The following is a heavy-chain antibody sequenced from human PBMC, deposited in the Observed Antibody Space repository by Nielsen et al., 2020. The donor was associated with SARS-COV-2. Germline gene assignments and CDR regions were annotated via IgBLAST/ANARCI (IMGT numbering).Heavy chain of an antibody. CDR3: ARARIAYGSGRRDVWMFDP. CDR2: IYHSGST. V-gene: IGHV4-30-2*01. D-gene: IGHD3-10*01. Sequence: SETLSLTCAVSGGSISSGGYSWSWIRQPPGKGLEWIGYIYHSGSTYYNPSLKSRVTISVDRSKNQFSLKLSSVTAADTAVYYCARARIAYGSGRRDVWMFDPWGQGTLVTVSS. CDR1: GGSISSGGYS. J-gene: IGHJ5*02.